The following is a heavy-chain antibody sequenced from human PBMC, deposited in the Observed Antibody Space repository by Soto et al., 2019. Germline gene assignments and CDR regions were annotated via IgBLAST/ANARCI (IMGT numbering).Heavy chain of an antibody. J-gene: IGHJ3*02. CDR2: INHSGST. D-gene: IGHD6-13*01. CDR1: GGSFSGYY. CDR3: ARGLSSIAAAGTHPKAFDI. Sequence: SETLSLTCAVYGGSFSGYYWSWIRQPPGKGLEWIGEINHSGSTNYNPSSKSRVTISVDTSKNQFSLKLSSMTAADTAVYYCARGLSSIAAAGTHPKAFDIWGQGTMVTVSS. V-gene: IGHV4-34*01.